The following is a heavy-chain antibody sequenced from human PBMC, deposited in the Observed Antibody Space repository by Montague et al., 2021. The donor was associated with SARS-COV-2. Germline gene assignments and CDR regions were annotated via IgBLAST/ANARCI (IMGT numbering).Heavy chain of an antibody. CDR2: INHSGST. Sequence: SETLSLTCAVYGGFFSGYYWSWIRQPPGKGLEWIGEINHSGSTNYNPSLKSRVTISVDTSKNQFSLKLSSVTAADTAVYYCARVRAVPAAMRISSLGRSYYGMDVWGQGTTVTVSS. V-gene: IGHV4-34*01. J-gene: IGHJ6*02. CDR1: GGFFSGYY. D-gene: IGHD2-2*01. CDR3: ARVRAVPAAMRISSLGRSYYGMDV.